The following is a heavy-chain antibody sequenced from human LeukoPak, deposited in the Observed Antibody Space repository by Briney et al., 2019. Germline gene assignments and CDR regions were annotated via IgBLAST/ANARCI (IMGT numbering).Heavy chain of an antibody. CDR3: ARDSGGWYVYYYYGMDV. D-gene: IGHD6-19*01. Sequence: ASVKVSCKASGYTFTSYGISWVRQAPGQGLEWMGWISAYNGNTNYAQKHQGRVTMTTDTSTSTAYMELRSLRSDDTAVYYCARDSGGWYVYYYYGMDVWGQGTTVTVSS. CDR1: GYTFTSYG. J-gene: IGHJ6*02. V-gene: IGHV1-18*01. CDR2: ISAYNGNT.